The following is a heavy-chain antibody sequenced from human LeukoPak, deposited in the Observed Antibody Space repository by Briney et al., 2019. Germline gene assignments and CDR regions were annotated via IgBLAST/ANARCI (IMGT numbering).Heavy chain of an antibody. CDR1: GFTFSNYA. V-gene: IGHV3-30*18. Sequence: PGGSLRLSCAASGFTFSNYAMHWVRQAPGKGLEWVAVISYDGSNKYYADSVKGRFTISRDNSKNTLYLQMNSLRADDTAMYYCAKVIVGWLPDYWGQGTLVTVSS. CDR2: ISYDGSNK. CDR3: AKVIVGWLPDY. D-gene: IGHD3-16*02. J-gene: IGHJ4*02.